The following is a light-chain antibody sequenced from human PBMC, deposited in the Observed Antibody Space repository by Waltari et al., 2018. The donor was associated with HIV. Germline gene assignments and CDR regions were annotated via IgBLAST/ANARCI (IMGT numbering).Light chain of an antibody. J-gene: IGLJ3*02. CDR3: AAWDDSLSAWV. CDR2: RNN. V-gene: IGLV1-47*01. Sequence: QSVMTQPPSASGTPGQRVTISCSGSSSNIGRNFVYWYQQLPGTAPKLRIYRNNQRPSGVPDRFSGSKSGTSVSLAIGGLRSEDEADYYCAAWDDSLSAWVFGGGTKLTVL. CDR1: SSNIGRNF.